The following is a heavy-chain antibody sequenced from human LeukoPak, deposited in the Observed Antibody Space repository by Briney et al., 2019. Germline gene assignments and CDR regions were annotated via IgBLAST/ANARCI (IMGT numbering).Heavy chain of an antibody. CDR1: GYSFSSYW. CDR2: IYPGDSDT. J-gene: IGHJ4*02. CDR3: ARHRRLSNFYY. Sequence: GESLKISCKGSGYSFSSYWIGWVRQMPGKGLEWMGIIYPGDSDTKYSPSFQGHVTISADKSISTAYLHWNSLKASDTAMYYCARHRRLSNFYYWGQGTLVTVSS. D-gene: IGHD6-6*01. V-gene: IGHV5-51*01.